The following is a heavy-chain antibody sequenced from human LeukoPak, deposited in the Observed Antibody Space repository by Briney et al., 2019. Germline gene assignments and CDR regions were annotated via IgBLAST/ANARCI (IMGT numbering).Heavy chain of an antibody. D-gene: IGHD4-11*01. CDR1: GYTFISYY. V-gene: IGHV1-46*01. Sequence: ASVKVSCKASGYTFISYYIHWMRRAPGQGLEWMGIINPGSGTTTYAQKFQGRVTMTRDTSTSTVYMELSSLRSEDTALYYCARGISGGSTVTYFFDYWGQGTLVTVSS. CDR2: INPGSGTT. CDR3: ARGISGGSTVTYFFDY. J-gene: IGHJ4*02.